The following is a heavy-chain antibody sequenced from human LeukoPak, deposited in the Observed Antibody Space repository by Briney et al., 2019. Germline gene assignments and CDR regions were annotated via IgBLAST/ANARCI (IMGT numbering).Heavy chain of an antibody. CDR1: GFTFSSYS. CDR2: ISSSSYI. V-gene: IGHV3-21*01. CDR3: ARDQVFGGDFWSGYSSY. J-gene: IGHJ4*02. Sequence: GGSLRLSCAASGFTFSSYSMNWVRQAPGKGLEWVSSISSSSYIYYADSVKGRFTISRDNAKNTLYLQMNSLRAEDTAVYYCARDQVFGGDFWSGYSSYWGQGTLVTVSS. D-gene: IGHD3-3*01.